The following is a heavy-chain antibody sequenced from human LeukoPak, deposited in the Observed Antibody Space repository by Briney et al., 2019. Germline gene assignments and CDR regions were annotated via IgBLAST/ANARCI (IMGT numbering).Heavy chain of an antibody. CDR1: GFTFSTYW. D-gene: IGHD3-10*01. J-gene: IGHJ4*02. CDR3: ARGIGGAY. V-gene: IGHV3-7*01. Sequence: GGSLRLSCAASGFTFSTYWMTWVRQAPGKGLEWVANIKEDGSEKYYVDSVTGRFTISRDNAKNSLYLEMNGLRVEDTGVYYCARGIGGAYWGQGTLVTVSS. CDR2: IKEDGSEK.